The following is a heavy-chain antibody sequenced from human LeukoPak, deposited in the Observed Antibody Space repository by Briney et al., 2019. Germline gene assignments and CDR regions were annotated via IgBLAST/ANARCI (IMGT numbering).Heavy chain of an antibody. CDR1: GYTFTSYG. V-gene: IGHV1-18*03. J-gene: IGHJ4*02. CDR2: ISAYNGNT. CDR3: ARDPAPYYDILTGPPFDY. Sequence: GASVKVSCKASGYTFTSYGISWVRQAPGQGLEWMGWISAYNGNTNYAQKLQGRVTMTTDTSTSTAYMELRSLRSDDMAVYYCARDPAPYYDILTGPPFDYWGQGTLVTVSS. D-gene: IGHD3-9*01.